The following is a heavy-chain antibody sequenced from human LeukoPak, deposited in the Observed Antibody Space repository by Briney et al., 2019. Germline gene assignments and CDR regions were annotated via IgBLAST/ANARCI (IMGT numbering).Heavy chain of an antibody. Sequence: GGSLRLSCAASGFTFSYVSLSWVRQAPGKGLEWVGFIRSKAYGGTTEYAASVKGRFTISRDDSKSIAYLQMNSLKTEDTAVYYCTRDLSVRSSSPLGYWGQGTLVTVSS. CDR3: TRDLSVRSSSPLGY. CDR1: GFTFSYVS. D-gene: IGHD6-6*01. V-gene: IGHV3-49*04. J-gene: IGHJ4*02. CDR2: IRSKAYGGTT.